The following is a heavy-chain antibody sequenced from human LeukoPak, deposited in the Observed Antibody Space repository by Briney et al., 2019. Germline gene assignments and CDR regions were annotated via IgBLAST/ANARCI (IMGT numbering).Heavy chain of an antibody. CDR3: ARVNSGTYHFDY. Sequence: GGSLRLSCAASGFTFSDHSMDWVRQAPGKGLEWVGRIRNKPKSYTTEYVASVKGRFAISRDDSKNSLYLQMNSLKTEDTAVYYCARVNSGTYHFDYWGQGTLVTVSS. V-gene: IGHV3-72*01. J-gene: IGHJ4*02. CDR2: IRNKPKSYTT. CDR1: GFTFSDHS. D-gene: IGHD1-26*01.